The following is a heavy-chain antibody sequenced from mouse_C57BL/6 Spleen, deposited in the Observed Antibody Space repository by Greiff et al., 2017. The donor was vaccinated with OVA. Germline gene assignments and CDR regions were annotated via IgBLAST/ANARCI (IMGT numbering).Heavy chain of an antibody. CDR3: AREDDGYYASMDY. V-gene: IGHV1-81*01. J-gene: IGHJ4*01. CDR2: IYPRSGNT. D-gene: IGHD2-3*01. CDR1: GYTFTSYG. Sequence: VQLQQSGAELARPGASVKLSCKASGYTFTSYGISWVKQRTGQGLEWIGEIYPRSGNTYYNEKFKGKATLTADKSSSTAYMELRSLTSEDSAVYFCAREDDGYYASMDYWGQGTSVTVSS.